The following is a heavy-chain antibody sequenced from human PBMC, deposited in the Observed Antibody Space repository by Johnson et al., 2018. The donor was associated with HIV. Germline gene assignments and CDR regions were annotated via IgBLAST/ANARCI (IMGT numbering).Heavy chain of an antibody. CDR3: ARDSDISLGVAGAFDI. D-gene: IGHD3-9*01. V-gene: IGHV3-66*01. J-gene: IGHJ3*02. CDR1: GFTFDDYA. Sequence: VQLVESGGGLVQPGRSLRLSCAASGFTFDDYAMHWVRQAPGKGLEWVSAIYSGGSTYYADSVKGRFTISRDNSKNTLDLQMNSLRAEDTAVYYCARDSDISLGVAGAFDIWGQGTMVTVSA. CDR2: IYSGGST.